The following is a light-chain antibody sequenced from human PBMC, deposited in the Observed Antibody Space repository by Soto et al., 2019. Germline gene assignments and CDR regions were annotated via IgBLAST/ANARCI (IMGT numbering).Light chain of an antibody. J-gene: IGLJ2*01. V-gene: IGLV3-1*01. CDR2: QDS. Sequence: SYELTQPPSVSVSPGQTASITCSGDKLGDQYACWYQQKPGQSPVLVIYQDSKRPSGIPERLSGSNSGNTATLTVSGTQAMDEADYYCQAWDSSTAVVFGGGTKVTVL. CDR1: KLGDQY. CDR3: QAWDSSTAVV.